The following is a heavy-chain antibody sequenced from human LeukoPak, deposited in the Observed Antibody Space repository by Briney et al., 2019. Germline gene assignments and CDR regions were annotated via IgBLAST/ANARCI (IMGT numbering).Heavy chain of an antibody. CDR3: ARVTLTSANFDY. J-gene: IGHJ4*02. CDR2: ISSSGSTI. Sequence: PGGSLRLSCAASGFTFSSYEMNWVRRAPGKGLERVSYISSSGSTIYYADSVKGRFTISRDNAKNSLYLQMNSLRAEDTAMYYCARVTLTSANFDYWGQGTLVTVSS. CDR1: GFTFSSYE. V-gene: IGHV3-48*03.